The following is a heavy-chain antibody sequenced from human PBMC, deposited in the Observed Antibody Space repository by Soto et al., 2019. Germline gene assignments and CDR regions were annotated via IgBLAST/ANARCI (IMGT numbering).Heavy chain of an antibody. Sequence: ASVKVSCKASGYTFTDYYMHWLRQAPGQGLEWMGWLNPNTGGTNYAQKFQGRDTLTRDTAISTAYMELSRLPSDDKAVYFCARNAYSSGWYDLGPVEAGFDYWGYGNLVPV. V-gene: IGHV1-2*02. J-gene: IGHJ4*01. D-gene: IGHD6-19*01. CDR3: ARNAYSSGWYDLGPVEAGFDY. CDR2: LNPNTGGT. CDR1: GYTFTDYY.